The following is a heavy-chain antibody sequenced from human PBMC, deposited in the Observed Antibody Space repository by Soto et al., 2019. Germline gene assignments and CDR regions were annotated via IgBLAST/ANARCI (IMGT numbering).Heavy chain of an antibody. CDR1: GFSLSTSGVG. Sequence: QITLKESGPTLVKPTQTLTLTCTFSGFSLSTSGVGVGWIRQPPGKALEWLALIYWDDDKRYSPSLKSRLTITKDTSKNQVVLTMTNMDPVDTATYYCAHGLGPPDYDYIWGSYRYSWFDPWGHGTLVTVSS. J-gene: IGHJ5*02. CDR3: AHGLGPPDYDYIWGSYRYSWFDP. CDR2: IYWDDDK. V-gene: IGHV2-5*02. D-gene: IGHD3-16*02.